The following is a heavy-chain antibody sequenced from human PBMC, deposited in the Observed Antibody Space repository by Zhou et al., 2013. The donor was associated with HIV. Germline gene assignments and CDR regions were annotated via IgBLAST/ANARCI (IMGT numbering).Heavy chain of an antibody. CDR2: INPNTGGT. J-gene: IGHJ6*03. Sequence: QVQLVQSGAEVKKLGASVKVSCKASGYTFTDYYMHWVRQAPGQGLEWMGWINPNTGGTSYAQKFQGRVTMTRDTSISTAYMELSRLSSDDTAVYFCARDIVVVVTVSDSSYYYYMDVWGKGTTVTVSS. CDR3: ARDIVVVVTVSDSSYYYYMDV. V-gene: IGHV1-2*02. D-gene: IGHD2-15*01. CDR1: GYTFTDYY.